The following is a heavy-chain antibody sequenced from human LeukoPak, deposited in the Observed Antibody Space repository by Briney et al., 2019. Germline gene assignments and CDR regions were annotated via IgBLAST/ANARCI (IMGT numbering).Heavy chain of an antibody. V-gene: IGHV4-4*02. CDR1: GGSISSSNW. Sequence: SGTLSLTRAVSGGSISSSNWWSWVRQPPGKGLEWIGEIYHSGSTNYNPSLKSRVTISVDKSKNQFSLKLSSVTAADTAVYYCARVGYSDSSGPGGWGQGTLVTVSS. CDR3: ARVGYSDSSGPGG. D-gene: IGHD3-22*01. CDR2: IYHSGST. J-gene: IGHJ4*02.